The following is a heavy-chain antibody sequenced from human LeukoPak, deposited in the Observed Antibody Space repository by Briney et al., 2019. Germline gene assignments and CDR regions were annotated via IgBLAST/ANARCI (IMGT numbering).Heavy chain of an antibody. CDR3: AKGIRFLEWLLSPPYYFDY. V-gene: IGHV3-30*02. D-gene: IGHD3-3*01. CDR2: IWYDGSNK. CDR1: GFTFSSYG. J-gene: IGHJ4*02. Sequence: GGSLRLSCAASGFTFSSYGMHWVRQAPGKGLEWVAVIWYDGSNKYYADSVKGRFTISRDNSKNTLYLQMNSLRAEDTAVYYCAKGIRFLEWLLSPPYYFDYWGQGTLVTVSS.